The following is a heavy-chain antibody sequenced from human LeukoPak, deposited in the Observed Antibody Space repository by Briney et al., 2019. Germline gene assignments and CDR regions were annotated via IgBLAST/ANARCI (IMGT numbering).Heavy chain of an antibody. D-gene: IGHD6-6*01. J-gene: IGHJ4*02. CDR1: GFTFSSYA. V-gene: IGHV3-21*01. Sequence: GGSLRLSCAASGFTFSSYAMSWVRQAPGKGLEWVSSISSGGSYIYYADSVKGRFTISRDNAKNSLYLQMNSLRAEDTAVYYCATSLQVVVDYWGQGTLVTVSS. CDR2: ISSGGSYI. CDR3: ATSLQVVVDY.